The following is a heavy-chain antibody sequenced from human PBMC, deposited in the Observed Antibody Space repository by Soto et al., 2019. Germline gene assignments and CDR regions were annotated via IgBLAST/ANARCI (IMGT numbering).Heavy chain of an antibody. CDR3: ARGVKWSPLHGPARLDS. D-gene: IGHD3-10*01. Sequence: HPGGSLRLSCAASGFTFSSYGMHWVRQAPGKGLEWVAGIWYDGSNKYYADSVKGRFTISRDNSKNTLYLQMNSLRAEDTAVYYCARGVKWSPLHGPARLDSWGQGT. J-gene: IGHJ4*02. CDR1: GFTFSSYG. V-gene: IGHV3-33*01. CDR2: IWYDGSNK.